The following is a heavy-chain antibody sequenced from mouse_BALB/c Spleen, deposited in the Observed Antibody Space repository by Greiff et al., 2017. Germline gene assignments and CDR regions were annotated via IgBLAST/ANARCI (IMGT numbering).Heavy chain of an antibody. Sequence: QVQLQQSGPELVRPGVSVKISCKGSGYTFTDYAMHWVKQSHAKSLEWIGVISTYYGNTNYNQKFKGKATMTVDKSSSTAYMELARLTSEDSAIYYCARSMITTVYYAMDYWGQGTSVTVSS. CDR2: ISTYYGNT. V-gene: IGHV1-67*01. CDR3: ARSMITTVYYAMDY. D-gene: IGHD2-4*01. CDR1: GYTFTDYA. J-gene: IGHJ4*01.